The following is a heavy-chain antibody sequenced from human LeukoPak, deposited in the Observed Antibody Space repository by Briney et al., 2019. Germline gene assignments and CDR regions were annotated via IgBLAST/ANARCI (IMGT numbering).Heavy chain of an antibody. CDR1: GYTFTGYY. CDR3: ARDRDTMRGFDY. J-gene: IGHJ4*02. CDR2: IIPIFGTA. V-gene: IGHV1-69*13. D-gene: IGHD3-3*01. Sequence: SVKVSCKASGYTFTGYYIHWVRQAPGQGLEWMGGIIPIFGTANYAQKFQGRVTITADESTSTAYMELSSLRSEDTAVYYCARDRDTMRGFDYWGQGTLVTVSS.